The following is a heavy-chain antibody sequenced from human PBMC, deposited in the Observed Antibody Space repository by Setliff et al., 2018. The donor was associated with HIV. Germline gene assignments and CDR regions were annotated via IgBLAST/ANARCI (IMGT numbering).Heavy chain of an antibody. CDR3: ARGYCNSSSCYALVD. Sequence: QPGGSLRLSCAASGFTFSSYGMHWVRQAPGKGLEWLAIIWYDGSNKYYADSVKGRFTISRDNSKNTLYLQMNSLRAEDTAVYYCARGYCNSSSCYALVDWGQGTLVTVSS. D-gene: IGHD2-2*01. CDR2: IWYDGSNK. J-gene: IGHJ4*02. V-gene: IGHV3-33*01. CDR1: GFTFSSYG.